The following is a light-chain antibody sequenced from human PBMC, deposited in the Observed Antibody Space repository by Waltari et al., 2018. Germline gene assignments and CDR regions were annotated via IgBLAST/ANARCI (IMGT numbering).Light chain of an antibody. CDR2: EVS. CDR3: SSETSSSTLV. Sequence: QSALTQPASVSGSPGQSITLSCTRASNDVAAYNFVSWYQPHPGKAPTLMIYEVSTRPSGVSDRFSGSKSGNTASLTISGLRVEDEADYYCSSETSSSTLVFGGGTKLTVL. J-gene: IGLJ3*02. CDR1: SNDVAAYNF. V-gene: IGLV2-14*01.